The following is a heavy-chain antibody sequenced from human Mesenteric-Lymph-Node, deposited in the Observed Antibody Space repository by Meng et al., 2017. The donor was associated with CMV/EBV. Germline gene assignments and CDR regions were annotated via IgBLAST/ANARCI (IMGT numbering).Heavy chain of an antibody. Sequence: GGSLRLSCAASGFTFSNYWMTWVRQAPGKGLEWVANIKQDGSEKYYVDSVKGRFTISRDSAKISLYLQMNSLRAEDTAVYYCARDQVLYCSSTSCYQGMDVWGQGTTVTVSS. V-gene: IGHV3-7*01. CDR3: ARDQVLYCSSTSCYQGMDV. J-gene: IGHJ6*02. CDR1: GFTFSNYW. D-gene: IGHD2-2*01. CDR2: IKQDGSEK.